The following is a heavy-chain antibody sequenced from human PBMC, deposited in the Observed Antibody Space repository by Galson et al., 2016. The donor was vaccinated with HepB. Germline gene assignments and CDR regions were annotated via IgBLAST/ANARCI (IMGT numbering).Heavy chain of an antibody. J-gene: IGHJ4*02. CDR3: TRREVRSAAGGIDF. D-gene: IGHD3-3*01. CDR1: GGSISTNNW. CDR2: IYHSGRT. Sequence: LTCAVSGGSISTNNWWTWVRQPPSGKGLEWVGEIYHSGRTAYNPSLKSRVTISVDKSRNQLSLNLRSVTAADAAVYYCTRREVRSAAGGIDFWGQGTLVTVSS. V-gene: IGHV4-4*02.